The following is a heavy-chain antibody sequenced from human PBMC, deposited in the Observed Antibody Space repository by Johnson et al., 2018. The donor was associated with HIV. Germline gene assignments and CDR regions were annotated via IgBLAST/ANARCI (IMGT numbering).Heavy chain of an antibody. CDR2: TDNKGRNT. D-gene: IGHD3-10*01. CDR3: ARASGEWDAFDI. CDR1: GFTFSSYS. Sequence: VQLVESGGGLIQPGGSLRLSCAASGFTFSSYSMHWVRQAPGAGLEYVSGTDNKGRNTYYANSVQGRFTIFRDNSKNTLYLQMGSLRAEDMAVYYCARASGEWDAFDIWGQGTVVTVSS. J-gene: IGHJ3*02. V-gene: IGHV3-64*01.